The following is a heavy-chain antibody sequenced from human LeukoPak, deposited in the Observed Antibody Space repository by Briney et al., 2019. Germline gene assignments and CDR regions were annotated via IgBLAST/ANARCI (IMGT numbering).Heavy chain of an antibody. CDR1: GFTLSNYG. CDR2: IRYDGSNK. Sequence: PGGSLRLSCAASGFTLSNYGIHWVRQAPGKGLEWVAFIRYDGSNKYYADSVKGRFTISRDNSKNTLYLQMNSLRAEDTAVYYCARVPREQWLVYYFDYWGQGTLVTVSS. J-gene: IGHJ4*02. V-gene: IGHV3-30*02. D-gene: IGHD6-19*01. CDR3: ARVPREQWLVYYFDY.